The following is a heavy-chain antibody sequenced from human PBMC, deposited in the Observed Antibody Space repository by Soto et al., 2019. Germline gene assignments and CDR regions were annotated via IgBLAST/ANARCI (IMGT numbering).Heavy chain of an antibody. D-gene: IGHD2-15*01. J-gene: IGHJ6*02. V-gene: IGHV1-2*04. CDR3: ARAIGYCSGGSCPHTYYYMDV. CDR1: GYTFTGYY. CDR2: INPNSGGT. Sequence: GASVKVSCKASGYTFTGYYMHWVRQASGQGLEWMGWINPNSGGTNYAQKFQGWVTMTRDTSISTAYMELSRLTSDDTAVYYCARAIGYCSGGSCPHTYYYMDVWGQGTTVTVSS.